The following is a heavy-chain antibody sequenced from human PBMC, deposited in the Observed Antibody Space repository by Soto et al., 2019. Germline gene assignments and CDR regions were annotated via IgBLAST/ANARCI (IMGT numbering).Heavy chain of an antibody. D-gene: IGHD3-3*01. CDR3: ARDRPYYDFWSGFGFGMDV. V-gene: IGHV1-2*04. CDR1: GYTFTGYY. Sequence: GXSVKVSCKASGYTFTGYYMHWVRQAPGQGLEWMGWINPNSGGTNYAQKFQGWVTMTRDTSISTAYMELSRLRSDDTAVYYCARDRPYYDFWSGFGFGMDVWGQGTTVTVSS. CDR2: INPNSGGT. J-gene: IGHJ6*02.